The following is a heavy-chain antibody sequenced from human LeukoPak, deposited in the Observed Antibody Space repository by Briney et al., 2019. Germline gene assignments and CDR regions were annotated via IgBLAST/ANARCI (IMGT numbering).Heavy chain of an antibody. D-gene: IGHD3-22*01. Sequence: SETMSLTCTVSGGSISSYYWSWIRQPPGKGLEWIGYIYYSGSTNYNPSLKSRVTISVDTSKNQFSLKLSSVTAADTAVYYCARNFGSDYYDSSGLLPDWGQGTLVTVSS. CDR2: IYYSGST. CDR3: ARNFGSDYYDSSGLLPD. CDR1: GGSISSYY. V-gene: IGHV4-59*01. J-gene: IGHJ4*02.